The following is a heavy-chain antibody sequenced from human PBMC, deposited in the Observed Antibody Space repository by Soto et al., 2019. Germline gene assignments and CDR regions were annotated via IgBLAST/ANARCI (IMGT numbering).Heavy chain of an antibody. V-gene: IGHV1-46*01. Sequence: GASVKVSCKASGYTFTSYYMHWVRQAPGQGLEWMGIINPSGGSTSYAQKFQGRVTMTRDTSTSTVYMELSSLRSEDTAVYYCARDRGDLAVSSYGMDVWGQGTTVTVSS. D-gene: IGHD6-19*01. CDR1: GYTFTSYY. CDR2: INPSGGST. J-gene: IGHJ6*02. CDR3: ARDRGDLAVSSYGMDV.